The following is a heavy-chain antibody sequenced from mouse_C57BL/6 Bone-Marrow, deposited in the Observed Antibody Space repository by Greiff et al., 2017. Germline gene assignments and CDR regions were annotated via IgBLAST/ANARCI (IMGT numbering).Heavy chain of an antibody. CDR2: LNSDGGST. CDR1: EYEFPSHD. CDR3: ARPSIGNYFDY. J-gene: IGHJ2*01. Sequence: DVMLVESGGGLVQPGESLKLSCESNEYEFPSHDMSWVRKTPEKRLELVAALNSDGGSTYYPDTMARRFIISRDNTKKTLYLQMSSLRSEDTALYYCARPSIGNYFDYWGQGTTLTVSS. V-gene: IGHV5-2*01. D-gene: IGHD2-14*01.